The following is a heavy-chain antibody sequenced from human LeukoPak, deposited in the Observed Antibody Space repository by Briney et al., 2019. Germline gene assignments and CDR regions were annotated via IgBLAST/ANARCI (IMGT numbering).Heavy chain of an antibody. CDR2: ISGFADST. J-gene: IGHJ6*03. CDR3: AKNGDRGAYCTGGTCHPYFYYYMDV. V-gene: IGHV3-23*01. Sequence: GGSLRLSCAASGFTFSSYAMSWVRQAPGKGLEWVSSISGFADSTYYADSVKGRFTISRDNSKNTLYLQMNSLRAEDTAIYYCAKNGDRGAYCTGGTCHPYFYYYMDVWGKGTTVTI. CDR1: GFTFSSYA. D-gene: IGHD2-15*01.